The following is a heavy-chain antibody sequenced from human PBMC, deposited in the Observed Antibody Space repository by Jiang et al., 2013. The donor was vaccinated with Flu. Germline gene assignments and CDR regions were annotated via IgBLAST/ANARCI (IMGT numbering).Heavy chain of an antibody. J-gene: IGHJ4*02. V-gene: IGHV3-48*01. Sequence: SSYSMNWVRQAPGKGLEWVSYISSSSSTIYYADSVKGRFTISRDNAKNSLYLQMNGLRAEDTAVYYCARGIRRDYWGQGTLVTVSS. CDR3: ARGIRRDY. D-gene: IGHD6-13*01. CDR2: ISSSSSTI. CDR1: SSYS.